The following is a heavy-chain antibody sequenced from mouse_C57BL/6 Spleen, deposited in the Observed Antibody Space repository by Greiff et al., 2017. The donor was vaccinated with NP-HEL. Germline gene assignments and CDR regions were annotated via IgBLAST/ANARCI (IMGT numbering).Heavy chain of an antibody. V-gene: IGHV1-78*01. J-gene: IGHJ3*01. D-gene: IGHD4-1*01. CDR2: IYPRDGST. CDR1: GYTFTDHT. Sequence: QVQLKESDAELVKPGASVKISCKVSGYTFTDHTLHWMKQRPEQGLDWIGYIYPRDGSTTYNEKFTGKAPLTADKSSSTAYMQLNSLTSEDSAVYFCARGRANWGFAYWGQGTLVTVSA. CDR3: ARGRANWGFAY.